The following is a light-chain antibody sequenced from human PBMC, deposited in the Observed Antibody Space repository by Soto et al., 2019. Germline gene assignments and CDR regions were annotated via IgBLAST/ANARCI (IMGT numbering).Light chain of an antibody. Sequence: QSVLTQPPSVSGAPGQRFTISCTGNSSNIGAGYDVHWYQQLPGATPKLLIYVNNNRPSGVPDRFSGSKSGTSASLAITGLQAEYEADYYCQSYDNSLSAHVVFGGGTKLTVL. CDR2: VNN. CDR1: SSNIGAGYD. J-gene: IGLJ2*01. CDR3: QSYDNSLSAHVV. V-gene: IGLV1-40*01.